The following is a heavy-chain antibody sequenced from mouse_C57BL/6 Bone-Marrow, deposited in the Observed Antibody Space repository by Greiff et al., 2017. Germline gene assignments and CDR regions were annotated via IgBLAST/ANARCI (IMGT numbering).Heavy chain of an antibody. Sequence: EVKLVESGGGLVQPGGSLKLSCAASGFTFSDYYMYWVRQTPEKRLEWVAYISNGGGSTYYPDTVKGRFTISRDNAKNTLYLHMSRLKSEDTAMYYCARFGYFYYFDYWGQGTTLTVSS. CDR3: ARFGYFYYFDY. D-gene: IGHD2-3*01. J-gene: IGHJ2*01. CDR2: ISNGGGST. V-gene: IGHV5-12*01. CDR1: GFTFSDYY.